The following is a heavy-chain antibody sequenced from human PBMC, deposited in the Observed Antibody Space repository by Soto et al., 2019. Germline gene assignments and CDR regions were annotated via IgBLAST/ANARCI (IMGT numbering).Heavy chain of an antibody. CDR3: ARASGYSYGYDDFFDN. CDR1: GGSINGYY. Sequence: SETLSLTCTVAGGSINGYYCTWLVQSPTNVLEWIGYFHFSGSTKYNPSLESRLTISADTSKNQISLTLSSVTAADTAVYYCARASGYSYGYDDFFDNWGQGTLVT. CDR2: FHFSGST. V-gene: IGHV4-59*01. J-gene: IGHJ4*01. D-gene: IGHD5-18*01.